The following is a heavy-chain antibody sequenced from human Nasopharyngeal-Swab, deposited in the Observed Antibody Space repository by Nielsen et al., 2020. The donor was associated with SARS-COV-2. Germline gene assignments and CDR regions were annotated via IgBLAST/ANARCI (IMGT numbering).Heavy chain of an antibody. CDR2: INTNTGNP. V-gene: IGHV7-4-1*02. J-gene: IGHJ5*02. CDR1: GYTFTSYA. Sequence: ASVKVSCKASGYTFTSYAMNWMRQAPGQGLEWMGWINTNTGNPTYAQGFTGRFVFSLDTSVSTAYLQISSLKAEDTAVYYCARDEKSQGIFGVVISGQWWFDPWGQGTLVTVSS. D-gene: IGHD3-3*01. CDR3: ARDEKSQGIFGVVISGQWWFDP.